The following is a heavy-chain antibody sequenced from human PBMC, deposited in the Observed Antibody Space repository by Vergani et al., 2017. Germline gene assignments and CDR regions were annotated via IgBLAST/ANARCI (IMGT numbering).Heavy chain of an antibody. CDR2: ISGHGDRT. CDR1: GFTFSNSA. D-gene: IGHD3-9*01. V-gene: IGHV3-23*01. J-gene: IGHJ5*01. CDR3: ARARCIETCYMSNWLDS. Sequence: EVHLLESGGGQVEAGGSLRLSCVASGFTFSNSAMSWVRQTSGKGLEWVSAISGHGDRTYYADSVKGRFTISRDNSKNTVYLQMNSLRVEDTGVYYCARARCIETCYMSNWLDSWGQGTLVTVSS.